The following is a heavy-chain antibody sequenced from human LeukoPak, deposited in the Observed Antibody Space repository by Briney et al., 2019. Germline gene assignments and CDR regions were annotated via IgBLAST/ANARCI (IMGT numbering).Heavy chain of an antibody. CDR1: GGSFSGYY. Sequence: SSETLSLTCAVYGGSFSGYYWSWIRQPPGKGLEWIGEINHSGSTNYNPSLKSRVTISVDTSKNQFSLKLSSVTAADTAVYYCARDAGSITIFGGRPGSAFDIWGQGTMVTVSS. CDR3: ARDAGSITIFGGRPGSAFDI. J-gene: IGHJ3*02. V-gene: IGHV4-34*01. CDR2: INHSGST. D-gene: IGHD3-3*01.